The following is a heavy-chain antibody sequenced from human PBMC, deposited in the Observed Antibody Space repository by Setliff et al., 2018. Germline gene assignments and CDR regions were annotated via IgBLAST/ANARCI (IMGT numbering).Heavy chain of an antibody. D-gene: IGHD3-10*01. V-gene: IGHV4-39*07. Sequence: PSETLSLTCTVSGGSVSSASHYWGWIRQAPGKGMEWIGSVYYSGYTYYKPSLQSRVTMSVDTSKNQFSLKLTSVTAADTAVYYCARVDFTMIQGVIGHWGQGTLVTV. CDR2: VYYSGYT. CDR1: GGSVSSASHY. J-gene: IGHJ1*01. CDR3: ARVDFTMIQGVIGH.